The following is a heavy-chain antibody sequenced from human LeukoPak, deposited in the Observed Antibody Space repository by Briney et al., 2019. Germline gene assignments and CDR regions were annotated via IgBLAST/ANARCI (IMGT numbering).Heavy chain of an antibody. J-gene: IGHJ4*02. Sequence: PSETLSFTCTVSGGSISTTTYYWRWIRQPPGEGLEWLGSINYSGSTFYNPSLKIRVTMSMDTSKNQFSLKLSSVTAADTAVYYCARHGDLAYWGQGTLVTVSS. CDR3: ARHGDLAY. CDR1: GGSISTTTYY. CDR2: INYSGST. V-gene: IGHV4-39*01. D-gene: IGHD3-16*01.